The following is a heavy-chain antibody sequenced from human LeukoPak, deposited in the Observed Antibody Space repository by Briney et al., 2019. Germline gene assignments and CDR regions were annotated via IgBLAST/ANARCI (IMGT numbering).Heavy chain of an antibody. CDR1: GFTFSSYW. D-gene: IGHD2-2*01. J-gene: IGHJ4*02. CDR2: IKQDGSEK. Sequence: GGSLRLSCAASGFTFSSYWMSWVRQAPGKGLEWVANIKQDGSEKYYVDSVKGRFTISRDNAKNSLYLQMNSLRAEDTAVYYCARVRCSSTSCYFDYWGQGTLVTVSS. CDR3: ARVRCSSTSCYFDY. V-gene: IGHV3-7*01.